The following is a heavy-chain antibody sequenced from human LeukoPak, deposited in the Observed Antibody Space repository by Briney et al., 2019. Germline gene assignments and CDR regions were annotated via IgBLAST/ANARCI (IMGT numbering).Heavy chain of an antibody. J-gene: IGHJ3*02. V-gene: IGHV1-69*13. CDR2: IIPIFGTA. Sequence: ASVKVSCKASGGTFSSYAISWVRQAPGQGLEWMGGIIPIFGTANYAQKFQGRVTITADESTSTAYMELSSLRSEDTAVYYCARGVLYCGGDCPGAFDIWGQGTMVTVSS. CDR3: ARGVLYCGGDCPGAFDI. D-gene: IGHD2-21*02. CDR1: GGTFSSYA.